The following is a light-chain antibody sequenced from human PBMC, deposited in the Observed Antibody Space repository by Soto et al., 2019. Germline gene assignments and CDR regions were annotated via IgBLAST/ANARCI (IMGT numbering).Light chain of an antibody. CDR1: SSDVGGYNY. J-gene: IGLJ3*02. CDR3: QSYDRNLRGWV. CDR2: EVS. V-gene: IGLV2-14*01. Sequence: QSALTQPASVSGSPGQSITISCTGTSSDVGGYNYVSWYQQHPGKAPKLMIYEVSNRPSGVPDRFSGAKSGTSASLAITGLQAEDEADYYCQSYDRNLRGWVFGGGTKLTVL.